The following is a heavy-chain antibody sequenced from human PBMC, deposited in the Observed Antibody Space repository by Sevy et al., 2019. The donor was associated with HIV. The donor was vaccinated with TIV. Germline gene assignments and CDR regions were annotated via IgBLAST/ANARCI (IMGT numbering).Heavy chain of an antibody. CDR3: VRERGPFDGFDI. CDR2: IWTDGNNK. D-gene: IGHD3-10*01. CDR1: GFMFSTYG. V-gene: IGHV3-33*01. Sequence: GGSLRLSCAASGFMFSTYGMHWVRQAPGKGLEWVAVIWTDGNNKYYADSVKGRFTFSRDNSKSTLSLQMNILRVEDTAMYYCVRERGPFDGFDIWGQGTMVTVSS. J-gene: IGHJ3*02.